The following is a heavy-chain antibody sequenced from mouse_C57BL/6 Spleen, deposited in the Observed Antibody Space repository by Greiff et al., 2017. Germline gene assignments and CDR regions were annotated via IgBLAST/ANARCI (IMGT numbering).Heavy chain of an antibody. CDR1: GYAFTNYL. Sequence: QVQLQQSGAELVRPGTSVKVSCKASGYAFTNYLIEWVKQRPGQGLEWIGVINPGSGGTNYNEKFKGKATLTADKSSSPAYMQLSSLTSEDSAVYFCARRRSSSDFDYWGQGTTLTVSS. CDR2: INPGSGGT. V-gene: IGHV1-54*01. J-gene: IGHJ2*01. D-gene: IGHD1-1*01. CDR3: ARRRSSSDFDY.